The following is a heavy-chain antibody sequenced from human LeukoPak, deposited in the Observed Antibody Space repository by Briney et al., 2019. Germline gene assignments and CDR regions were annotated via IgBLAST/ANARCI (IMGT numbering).Heavy chain of an antibody. CDR2: IYYSGST. J-gene: IGHJ4*02. D-gene: IGHD4-23*01. CDR3: ASFDYGGNGGIDY. CDR1: GGPISSGGYY. V-gene: IGHV4-31*02. Sequence: PSETLSLTWTVSGGPISSGGYYWSWIRQHPGQGLEWIGYIYYSGSTYYNPSLKSRVTISVDTPKNQCSLKLSSVTAADSAVYYCASFDYGGNGGIDYWSQGTLVTV.